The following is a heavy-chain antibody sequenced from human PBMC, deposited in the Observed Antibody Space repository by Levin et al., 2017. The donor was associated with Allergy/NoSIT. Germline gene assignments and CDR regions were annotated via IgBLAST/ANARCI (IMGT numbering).Heavy chain of an antibody. J-gene: IGHJ4*02. CDR3: ATVEGLFCSGVSCSYSFHY. CDR2: IYRSGDT. Sequence: SETLSLTCAVSGGSISTDNWWSWIRQPPGKGLEWLGEIYRSGDTNHNPSLRSRVTMSVDKSKNHISLKLSSVTAADTAVYYCATVEGLFCSGVSCSYSFHYWGQGALVTVSS. CDR1: GGSISTDNW. D-gene: IGHD3-9*01. V-gene: IGHV4-4*02.